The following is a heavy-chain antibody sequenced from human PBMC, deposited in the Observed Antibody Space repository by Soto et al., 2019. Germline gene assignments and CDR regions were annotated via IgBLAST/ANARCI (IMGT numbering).Heavy chain of an antibody. D-gene: IGHD4-17*01. CDR1: GFTVSSNY. CDR2: IYSGGST. Sequence: PGGSLRLSCAASGFTVSSNYMSWVRQAPGKGLEWVSVIYSGGSTYYADSVKGRFTISRDNSKNTLYLQMNSLRAKDTAVYYCARETTVTARGGVSSFDYWGQGTLVTVSS. J-gene: IGHJ4*02. V-gene: IGHV3-53*01. CDR3: ARETTVTARGGVSSFDY.